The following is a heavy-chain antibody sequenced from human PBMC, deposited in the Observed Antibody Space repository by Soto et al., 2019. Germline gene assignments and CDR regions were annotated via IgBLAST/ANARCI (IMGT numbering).Heavy chain of an antibody. CDR3: AREGQLVPQFDY. CDR2: IIPILGIA. Sequence: QVQLVQSGAEVKKPGSSVKVSCKASGGTFSSYTISWVRQAPGQGLEWMGRIIPILGIANYAQKFQGRVTIPADKSTSTAYMELSSLRSEDTAVYYCAREGQLVPQFDYWGQGTLVTVSS. J-gene: IGHJ4*02. D-gene: IGHD6-6*01. V-gene: IGHV1-69*08. CDR1: GGTFSSYT.